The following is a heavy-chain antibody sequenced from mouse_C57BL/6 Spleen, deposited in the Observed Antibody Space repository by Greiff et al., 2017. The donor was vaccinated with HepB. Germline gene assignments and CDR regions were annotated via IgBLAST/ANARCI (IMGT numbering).Heavy chain of an antibody. D-gene: IGHD4-1*01. V-gene: IGHV5-6*01. CDR3: ARGSGTRYFDV. CDR1: GFTFSSYG. CDR2: ISSGGSYT. Sequence: EVQRVESGGDLVKPGGSLKLSCAASGFTFSSYGMSWVRQTPDKRLEWVATISSGGSYTYYPDSVKGRFTISRDNAKNTLYLQMSSLKSEDTAMYYCARGSGTRYFDVWGTGTTVTVSS. J-gene: IGHJ1*03.